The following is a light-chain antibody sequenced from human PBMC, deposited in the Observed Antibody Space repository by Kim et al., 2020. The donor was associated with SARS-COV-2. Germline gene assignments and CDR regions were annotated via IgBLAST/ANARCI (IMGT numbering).Light chain of an antibody. CDR1: SLRTYY. Sequence: SSELTQDPAVSVALGQTVRITCQGDSLRTYYTTWFPQKSGQAPIVVFYGKKNRPSGIPDRFSRSSSGNTASLTITATQAGDAADYNCTSRDHNDNVQFGG. CDR3: TSRDHNDNVQ. CDR2: GKK. J-gene: IGLJ2*01. V-gene: IGLV3-19*01.